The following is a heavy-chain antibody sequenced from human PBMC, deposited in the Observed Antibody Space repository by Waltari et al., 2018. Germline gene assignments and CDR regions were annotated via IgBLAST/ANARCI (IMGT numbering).Heavy chain of an antibody. CDR2: IIPIFGTA. CDR3: ARGEYSSGFVWFDP. CDR1: GGTFSSYA. D-gene: IGHD6-19*01. J-gene: IGHJ5*02. Sequence: QVQLVQSGAEVKKPGSSVKVSCKASGGTFSSYAISWVRQAPGQGLEWMGGIIPIFGTANYAQKFQGRVTITADKSTSTAYMELNSLRSEDTAVYYCARGEYSSGFVWFDPWGQGTLVTVSS. V-gene: IGHV1-69*14.